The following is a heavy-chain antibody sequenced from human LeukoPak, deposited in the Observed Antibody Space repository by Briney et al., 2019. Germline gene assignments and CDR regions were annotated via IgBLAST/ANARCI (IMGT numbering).Heavy chain of an antibody. D-gene: IGHD4-17*01. Sequence: GGSLRLSCAASGFTFSSYGMHWVRQAPGKGLEWVAVISYDGSNKYYADSVKGRFTISRDNSKNTLYLQMNSLRAEDTAVYYCAKAGTHGDYSDYWGQGTLVTVSS. V-gene: IGHV3-30*18. J-gene: IGHJ4*02. CDR3: AKAGTHGDYSDY. CDR2: ISYDGSNK. CDR1: GFTFSSYG.